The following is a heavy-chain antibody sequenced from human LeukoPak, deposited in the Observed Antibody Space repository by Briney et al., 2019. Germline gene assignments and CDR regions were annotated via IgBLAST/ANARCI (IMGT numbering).Heavy chain of an antibody. CDR3: ARGSPYYYDSSGYYPPVY. V-gene: IGHV4-59*01. D-gene: IGHD3-22*01. CDR1: GGSISSYY. J-gene: IGHJ4*02. Sequence: SETLSLTCTVSGGSISSYYWSWIRQPPGKGLEWLGYIYYSGSTNYNPSLKSRVTISVDTSKNQFSLKLSSVTAADTAVYYCARGSPYYYDSSGYYPPVYWGQGTLVTVSS. CDR2: IYYSGST.